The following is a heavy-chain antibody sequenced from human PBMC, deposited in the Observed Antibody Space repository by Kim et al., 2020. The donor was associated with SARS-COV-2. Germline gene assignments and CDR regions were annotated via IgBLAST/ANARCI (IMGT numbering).Heavy chain of an antibody. CDR2: IIPIFGTA. CDR3: AAEEYCSSTSCYYYYGMDV. CDR1: GGTFSSYA. V-gene: IGHV1-69*13. J-gene: IGHJ6*02. Sequence: SVKVSCKASGGTFSSYAISWVRQAPGQGLEWMGGIIPIFGTANYAQKFQGRVTITADESTSTAYMELSSLRSEDTAVYYCAAEEYCSSTSCYYYYGMDVWGQGTTVTVSS. D-gene: IGHD2-2*01.